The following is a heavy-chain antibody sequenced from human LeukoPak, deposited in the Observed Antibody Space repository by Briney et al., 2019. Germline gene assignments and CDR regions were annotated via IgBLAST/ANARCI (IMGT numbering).Heavy chain of an antibody. CDR2: INHSEST. CDR1: DGSFSGYY. CDR3: ARYSGYYLSYFDY. D-gene: IGHD3-22*01. J-gene: IGHJ4*02. Sequence: SETLSLTCAVYDGSFSGYYWSWTRQPPGKGLEWIGEINHSESTNYNPSLKSRVTISVDTSKNQLSLKLSSVTAADTAVYYCARYSGYYLSYFDYWGQGTLVTVSS. V-gene: IGHV4-34*01.